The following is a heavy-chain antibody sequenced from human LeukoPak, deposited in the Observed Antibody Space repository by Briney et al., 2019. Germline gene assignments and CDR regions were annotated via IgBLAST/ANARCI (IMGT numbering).Heavy chain of an antibody. Sequence: GRSLRLSCAASGFTFSSHAMHWVRQAPGKGLEWVVAISYDGTNKYYADSVKGRFTISRDNSKNTLYLQMNSLRAEDTAVYYCARDQNYSFDCWGQGTLVTVSS. CDR2: ISYDGTNK. D-gene: IGHD1-7*01. V-gene: IGHV3-30-3*01. CDR1: GFTFSSHA. J-gene: IGHJ4*02. CDR3: ARDQNYSFDC.